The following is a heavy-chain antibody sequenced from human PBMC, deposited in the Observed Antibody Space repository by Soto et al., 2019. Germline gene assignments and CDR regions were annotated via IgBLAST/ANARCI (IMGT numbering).Heavy chain of an antibody. Sequence: PSETLSLTCTVSGGSISSSSYYWGWIRQPPGKGLEWIGSIYYSGSTYYNPSLKSRVTISVDTSKNQFSLKLNSVTAADTAVYVGARHQRWLQLHDWGQGTLVTVAS. CDR3: ARHQRWLQLHD. CDR2: IYYSGST. CDR1: GGSISSSSYY. D-gene: IGHD5-12*01. J-gene: IGHJ4*02. V-gene: IGHV4-39*01.